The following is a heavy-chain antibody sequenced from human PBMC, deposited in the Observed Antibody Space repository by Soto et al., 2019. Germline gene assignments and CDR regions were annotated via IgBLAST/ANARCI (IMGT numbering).Heavy chain of an antibody. CDR3: AKSLSAIPGDS. CDR2: IKQDGSEK. V-gene: IGHV3-7*05. J-gene: IGHJ4*02. Sequence: EVQLVESGGGLVQSGGSLRLSCAASGFTFSSYWMSWVRQGPGKGPEWVANIKQDGSEKYYVDSVKGRFTITRDNAKNSLYLKMTSLRAEDTALYHCAKSLSAIPGDSWGQETLVTVSS. D-gene: IGHD2-2*01. CDR1: GFTFSSYW.